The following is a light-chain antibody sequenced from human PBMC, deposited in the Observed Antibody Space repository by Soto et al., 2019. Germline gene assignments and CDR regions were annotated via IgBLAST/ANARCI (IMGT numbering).Light chain of an antibody. Sequence: QSALTQPASVSGSPGQSITISCTGTSSDVGGYNYVSWYQQYPGEAPKLIIYDVSNRPSGVSNRFSGSKSGNTASLTISGLQTEDEADYYCSSYTTSSTLVFGGGTQLTVL. CDR1: SSDVGGYNY. CDR2: DVS. J-gene: IGLJ2*01. V-gene: IGLV2-14*01. CDR3: SSYTTSSTLV.